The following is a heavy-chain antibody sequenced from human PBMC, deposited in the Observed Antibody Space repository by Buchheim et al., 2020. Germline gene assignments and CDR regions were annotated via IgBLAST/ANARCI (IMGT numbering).Heavy chain of an antibody. Sequence: QVQLQESSPGLVKPSQTLSLTCTVSGGSISSGDYYWSWIRQPPGKGLEWIGYIYYSGSTYYNPSLKSRVTISVDTSKNQFSPKLSSVTAADTAVYYCARSITMVRGVINWFDPWGQGTL. CDR3: ARSITMVRGVINWFDP. J-gene: IGHJ5*02. CDR2: IYYSGST. D-gene: IGHD3-10*01. CDR1: GGSISSGDYY. V-gene: IGHV4-30-4*01.